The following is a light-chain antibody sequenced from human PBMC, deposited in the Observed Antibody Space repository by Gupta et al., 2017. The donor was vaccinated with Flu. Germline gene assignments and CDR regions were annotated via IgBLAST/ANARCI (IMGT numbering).Light chain of an antibody. J-gene: IGLJ2*01. CDR3: SSYTSSSPDVV. CDR1: SSDVGGYNY. Sequence: QSALTQPSSVSGSPGQSITISCTGTSSDVGGYNYVSWYQQHPGKAPKLKIYEVSNRPSGVANRFSGSKSGNTASLTISGLQAEDEADYYCSSYTSSSPDVVFGGGTKLTVL. CDR2: EVS. V-gene: IGLV2-14*01.